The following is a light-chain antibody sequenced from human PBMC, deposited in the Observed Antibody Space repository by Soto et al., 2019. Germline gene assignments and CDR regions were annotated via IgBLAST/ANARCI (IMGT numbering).Light chain of an antibody. CDR3: QQYNHWPRT. CDR1: QNISSY. J-gene: IGKJ1*01. Sequence: IVLTQSPSTLSLSPGKRATLSCRASQNISSYLIWYQQKPGQAPRLLIYGASTRATDIPARFSGSGSGTELTLTISSLQSEDSGVYYCQQYNHWPRTFGQGTKVDIK. CDR2: GAS. V-gene: IGKV3-15*01.